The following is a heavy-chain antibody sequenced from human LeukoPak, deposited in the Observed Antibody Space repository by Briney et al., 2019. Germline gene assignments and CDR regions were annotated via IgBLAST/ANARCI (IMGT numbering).Heavy chain of an antibody. Sequence: PSETLSLTCAVYGGSFSGYYWSWIRQPPGKGLEWTGEINHSGSTNYNPSLKSRVTISVDTSKNQFSLKLSSVTAADTAVYYCARGSRGHYDFWSGYPSYYYYGMDVWGQGTTVTVSS. CDR2: INHSGST. CDR3: ARGSRGHYDFWSGYPSYYYYGMDV. CDR1: GGSFSGYY. V-gene: IGHV4-34*01. J-gene: IGHJ6*02. D-gene: IGHD3-3*01.